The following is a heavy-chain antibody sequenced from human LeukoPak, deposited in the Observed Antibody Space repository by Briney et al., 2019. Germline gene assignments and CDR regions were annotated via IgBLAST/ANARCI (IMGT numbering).Heavy chain of an antibody. D-gene: IGHD5-12*01. CDR1: GFTFSYYS. V-gene: IGHV3-21*01. CDR3: AKPGYSGYQVQYYFDY. Sequence: GGSLRLSCAASGFTFSYYSMNWVRQAPGKGLEWVSSISSSSSSMYYADSVKGRFTISRDNAKNSLYLQMNSLRVEDTAVYYCAKPGYSGYQVQYYFDYWGQGTLVTVSS. J-gene: IGHJ4*02. CDR2: ISSSSSSM.